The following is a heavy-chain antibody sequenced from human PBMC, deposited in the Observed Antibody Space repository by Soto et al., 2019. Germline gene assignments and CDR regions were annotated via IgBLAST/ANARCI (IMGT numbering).Heavy chain of an antibody. J-gene: IGHJ3*01. Sequence: PGGSLRLSCSASGFTFSSYAMSWVRQAPGKGLEWVSAISGSGGSTYYADSVKGRFTISRDNSKNTLYLQMNSLRAEDTAVYYCAKDEVSDSSGYYYGWGQGTMVTVSS. V-gene: IGHV3-23*01. CDR2: ISGSGGST. CDR3: AKDEVSDSSGYYYG. CDR1: GFTFSSYA. D-gene: IGHD3-22*01.